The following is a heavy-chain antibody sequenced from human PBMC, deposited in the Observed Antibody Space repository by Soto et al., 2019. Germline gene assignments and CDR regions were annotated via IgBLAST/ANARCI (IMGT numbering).Heavy chain of an antibody. V-gene: IGHV3-23*01. CDR2: ISGSGGST. CDR1: GFTFSSYA. CDR3: AKCNSVTVWGTWFDP. D-gene: IGHD3-16*01. Sequence: GGSLRLSCAASGFTFSSYAMSWVRQAPGKGLEWVSAISGSGGSTYYADSVKGRFTISRDNSKNTLYLQMNSLRAEDTAVYYCAKCNSVTVWGTWFDPWGQGTLVTVSS. J-gene: IGHJ5*02.